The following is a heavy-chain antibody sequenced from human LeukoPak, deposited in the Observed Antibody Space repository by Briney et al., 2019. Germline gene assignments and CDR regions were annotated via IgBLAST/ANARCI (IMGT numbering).Heavy chain of an antibody. J-gene: IGHJ3*02. V-gene: IGHV1-46*01. CDR3: ARPSSSFAFDI. D-gene: IGHD6-13*01. CDR1: GYTFTSYS. Sequence: ASVKVSCKASGYTFTSYSMHWVRQAPGQGLEWMGIINPSGGSTSYAQKFQGRVTMTRDMSTSTVYMELSSLRSDDTAVYYCARPSSSFAFDIWGQGTMVTVSS. CDR2: INPSGGST.